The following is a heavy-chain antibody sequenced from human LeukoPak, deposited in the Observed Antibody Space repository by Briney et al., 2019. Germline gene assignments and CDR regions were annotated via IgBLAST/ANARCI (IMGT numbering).Heavy chain of an antibody. CDR1: GFSCSICA. CDR3: AKDPDYDSSGYSDY. D-gene: IGHD3-22*01. J-gene: IGHJ4*02. CDR2: IGASGYST. Sequence: GWSLRLSCAASGFSCSICAMNWARRAPGKVLEWVSGIGASGYSTYYADSVKGRFTISRDNSENTLYLQMNSLRAEDTAVYYCAKDPDYDSSGYSDYWGQGTLVTVSS. V-gene: IGHV3-23*01.